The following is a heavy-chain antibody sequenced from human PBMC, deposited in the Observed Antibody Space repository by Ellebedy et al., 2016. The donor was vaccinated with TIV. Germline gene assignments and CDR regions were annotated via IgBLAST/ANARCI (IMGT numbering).Heavy chain of an antibody. V-gene: IGHV3-64*05. Sequence: PSETLSLTCSASGFTFSSYAMHWVRQAPGKGLEYVSGISSNGGSTYYADSVKGRFTISRDNSKNTLYVQMSSLRAEDTAVYYCVKGMPDYWGQGTLVTVSS. J-gene: IGHJ4*02. CDR1: GFTFSSYA. D-gene: IGHD2-2*01. CDR3: VKGMPDY. CDR2: ISSNGGST.